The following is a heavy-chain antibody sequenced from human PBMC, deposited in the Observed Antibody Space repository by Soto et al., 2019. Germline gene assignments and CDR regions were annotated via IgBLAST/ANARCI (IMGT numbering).Heavy chain of an antibody. CDR3: AKGYSYGLV. J-gene: IGHJ4*02. CDR1: GFTFSSFA. V-gene: IGHV3-23*01. D-gene: IGHD5-18*01. Sequence: EVQLLESGGGLVQPGGSLRLSCAASGFTFSSFAMTWARQAPGKGQEGVSVISGSGDSSYYADSVEGRFTIFRDNSKNTLYLQMNSLRAEDTAVFFCAKGYSYGLVWGQGTLVTVSS. CDR2: ISGSGDSS.